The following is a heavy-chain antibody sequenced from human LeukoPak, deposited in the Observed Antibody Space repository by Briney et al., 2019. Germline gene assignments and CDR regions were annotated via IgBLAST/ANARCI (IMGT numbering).Heavy chain of an antibody. CDR1: GGTFNNSA. Sequence: ASVKVSCKTSGGTFNNSAISWVRQAPGQGLEWLGGIMPLFGTAGYAQKFQGRVTITKDESTRTVYLELTSLTSDDTAVYYCAREQDYYDSSGYYDYWGQGTLVTVSS. CDR3: AREQDYYDSSGYYDY. CDR2: IMPLFGTA. D-gene: IGHD3-22*01. V-gene: IGHV1-69*05. J-gene: IGHJ4*02.